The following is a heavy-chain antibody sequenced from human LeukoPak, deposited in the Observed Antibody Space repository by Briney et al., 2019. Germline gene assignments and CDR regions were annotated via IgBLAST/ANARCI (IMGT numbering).Heavy chain of an antibody. CDR1: GFTFSDHY. J-gene: IGHJ6*04. CDR3: AELGITMIGGV. V-gene: IGHV3-7*01. CDR2: IKQDGSEK. Sequence: GGSLRLSCAASGFTFSDHYMDWVRQAPGKGLEWVANIKQDGSEKYYVDSVKGRFTISRDNAKNSLYLQMNSLRAEDTAVYYCAELGITMIGGVWGKGTTVTISS. D-gene: IGHD3-10*02.